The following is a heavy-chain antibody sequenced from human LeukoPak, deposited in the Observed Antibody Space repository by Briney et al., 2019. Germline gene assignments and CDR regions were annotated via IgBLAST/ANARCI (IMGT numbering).Heavy chain of an antibody. CDR1: GDSVSSNSAA. CDR3: AREGGYSGYDFYFDY. D-gene: IGHD5-12*01. Sequence: SQTLSLTCAISGDSVSSNSAAWIWIKQSPSRGLEWLGRTYYRSKWYNDYAVSVKSRITINPDTSKNQFSLQLNSVTPEDTAMYYCAREGGYSGYDFYFDYWGQGTLVTVSS. V-gene: IGHV6-1*01. CDR2: TYYRSKWYN. J-gene: IGHJ4*02.